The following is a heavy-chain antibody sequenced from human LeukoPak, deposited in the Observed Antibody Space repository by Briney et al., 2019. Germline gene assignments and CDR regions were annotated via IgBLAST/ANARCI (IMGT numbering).Heavy chain of an antibody. CDR1: GSTFTSYS. Sequence: GGSLRLSCAASGSTFTSYSMNWVRQAPGKGLEWVSTISGGGGSTYYADSVKGRFTISRDNSKNTLYPQMNSLRAEDTAVYYCAKDSPRVATDDYWGQGTLVTVSS. CDR2: ISGGGGST. J-gene: IGHJ4*02. CDR3: AKDSPRVATDDY. D-gene: IGHD5-12*01. V-gene: IGHV3-23*01.